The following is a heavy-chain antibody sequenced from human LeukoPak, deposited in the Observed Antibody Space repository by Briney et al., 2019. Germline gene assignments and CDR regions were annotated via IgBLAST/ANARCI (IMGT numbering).Heavy chain of an antibody. CDR2: ISYDGSNK. Sequence: PGRSLRLSCAASGFTFSNYGMHWVRQAPGKGLEWVVVISYDGSNKYYADSVKGRFTISRDNSKNTLYLQMNSLRAEDTAVYYCANGYYYGSGSYYKEAFDIWGQGTMDTVSS. V-gene: IGHV3-30*18. J-gene: IGHJ3*02. CDR3: ANGYYYGSGSYYKEAFDI. D-gene: IGHD3-10*01. CDR1: GFTFSNYG.